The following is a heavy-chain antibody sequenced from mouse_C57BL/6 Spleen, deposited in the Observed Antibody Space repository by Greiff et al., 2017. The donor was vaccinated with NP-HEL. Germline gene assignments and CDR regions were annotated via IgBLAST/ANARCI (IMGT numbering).Heavy chain of an antibody. V-gene: IGHV10-3*01. CDR2: IRSKSSNYAT. D-gene: IGHD2-2*01. J-gene: IGHJ3*01. CDR3: VRGGYYGYDEGFAY. Sequence: EVQLVESGGGLVQPKGSLKLSCAASGFTFNTYAMHWVRQAPGKGLEWVARIRSKSSNYATYYADSVKDRFTISRDDSQSMLYLQMNNLKTEDTAMYYCVRGGYYGYDEGFAYWGQGTLVTVSA. CDR1: GFTFNTYA.